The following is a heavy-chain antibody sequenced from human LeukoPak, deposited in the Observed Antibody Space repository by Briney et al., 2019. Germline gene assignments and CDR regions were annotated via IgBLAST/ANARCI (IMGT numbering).Heavy chain of an antibody. CDR1: GFTFSSYG. J-gene: IGHJ4*02. CDR3: AKSITMIVVVIGVDY. Sequence: GGSLRLSCAASGFTFSSYGMHWVRQAPGKGLEWVAFIRYDGSNKYYADSVKGRFTISRDNSKNTLYLQMNSLRAEDTAVYYCAKSITMIVVVIGVDYWGQGTLVTVSS. V-gene: IGHV3-30*02. CDR2: IRYDGSNK. D-gene: IGHD3-22*01.